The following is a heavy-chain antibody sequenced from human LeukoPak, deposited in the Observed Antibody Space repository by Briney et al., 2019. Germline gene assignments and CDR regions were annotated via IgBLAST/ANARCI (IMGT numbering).Heavy chain of an antibody. Sequence: ASVKVSCKASGYTFDGYYIHWVRQAPGQGLEWLGWINPDKGATKTAQKFRDRVIMTTDKSLATAYMEVTNLTSDGTAVYTRSSWDCSSGSCYTNMNFDHWGQGSLVTVSS. D-gene: IGHD2-15*01. J-gene: IGHJ4*02. CDR3: SSWDCSSGSCYTNMNFDH. CDR2: INPDKGAT. CDR1: GYTFDGYY. V-gene: IGHV1-2*02.